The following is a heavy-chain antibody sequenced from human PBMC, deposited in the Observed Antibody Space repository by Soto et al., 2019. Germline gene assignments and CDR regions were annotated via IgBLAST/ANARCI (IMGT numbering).Heavy chain of an antibody. CDR3: ARDIRGGWYGQNNYFDY. J-gene: IGHJ4*02. V-gene: IGHV1-69*12. CDR2: IIPIFGTA. Sequence: QVQLVQSGAEVKKPGSSVKVSCKASGGTFSSYAISWVRQAPGQGLEWMGGIIPIFGTANYAQKFQGRVTITADESXSXXYMELSSLRSEDTAVYYCARDIRGGWYGQNNYFDYWGQGTLVTVSS. D-gene: IGHD6-19*01. CDR1: GGTFSSYA.